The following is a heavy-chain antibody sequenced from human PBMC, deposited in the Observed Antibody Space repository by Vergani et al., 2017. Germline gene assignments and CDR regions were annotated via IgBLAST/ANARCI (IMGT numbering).Heavy chain of an antibody. Sequence: EVQLVQSGAEVKKPGESLKISCKGSGYNFTNYWIGWVRQMPGKGLEWMGRIDPSDSYTNYSPSFQGHVTISADKSISTAYLQWSSLKASDTAMYYCARQVAVAGKWWGPYYYYGMDVWGQGTTVTVSS. D-gene: IGHD6-19*01. J-gene: IGHJ6*02. V-gene: IGHV5-10-1*01. CDR3: ARQVAVAGKWWGPYYYYGMDV. CDR2: IDPSDSYT. CDR1: GYNFTNYW.